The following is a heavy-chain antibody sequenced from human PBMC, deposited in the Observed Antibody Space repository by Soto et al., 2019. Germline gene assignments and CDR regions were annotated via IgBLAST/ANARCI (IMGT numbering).Heavy chain of an antibody. CDR3: VSVNEGVYYDSSGYYDF. CDR1: GYRFSSYG. J-gene: IGHJ4*02. CDR2: ISTYSGNT. D-gene: IGHD3-22*01. Sequence: QVHLVQSGGEVKKPGASVKVSCKASGYRFSSYGICWVRQAPGQGLQWMGWISTYSGNTNFAQDFRDRLTMTTDTSTNTAYMELRSLRSDYMAVYYCVSVNEGVYYDSSGYYDFWGQGTLVTVSS. V-gene: IGHV1-18*03.